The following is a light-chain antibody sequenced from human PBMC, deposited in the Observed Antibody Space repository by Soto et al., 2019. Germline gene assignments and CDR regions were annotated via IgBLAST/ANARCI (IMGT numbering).Light chain of an antibody. CDR3: LSHTGSRTL. Sequence: QSVLTQPASVSGSPGQSITISCTGASSDVGDYNYVSWYQEHPGQVPKLIIFEVTTRPSGASDRFSGSRSGNTASLTISGLQAEDEADYYCLSHTGSRTLFGGGTKLTVL. CDR2: EVT. CDR1: SSDVGDYNY. J-gene: IGLJ3*02. V-gene: IGLV2-14*01.